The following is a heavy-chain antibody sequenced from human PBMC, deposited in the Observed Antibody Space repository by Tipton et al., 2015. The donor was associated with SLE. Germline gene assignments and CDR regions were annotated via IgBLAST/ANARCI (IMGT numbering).Heavy chain of an antibody. CDR3: ARAIGRVLPMDV. J-gene: IGHJ6*03. Sequence: TLSLTCAVYGGSFSGYYWSWIRQPPGKGLEWIGEINPSGSANYNPSLKSRFTISVDTSKKQFSLKLSSVTAADTAVFYCARAIGRVLPMDVWGKGTTVTVSS. V-gene: IGHV4-34*01. D-gene: IGHD1-26*01. CDR2: INPSGSA. CDR1: GGSFSGYY.